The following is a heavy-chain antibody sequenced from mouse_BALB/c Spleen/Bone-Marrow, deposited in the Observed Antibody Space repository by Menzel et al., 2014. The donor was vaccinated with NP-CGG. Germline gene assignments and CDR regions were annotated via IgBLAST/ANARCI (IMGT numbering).Heavy chain of an antibody. D-gene: IGHD4-1*01. CDR2: ISYSGST. J-gene: IGHJ4*01. Sequence: EVKLVESGPSLVKPSQTLSLTCSVTGDSITSGYWNWIRKFPGNKLEYMAYISYSGSTYYNPSLKSRISITRDTSKNQYYLQLKSVAIEDTATYYCATGNAMDYWGQGTSVTVSS. CDR3: ATGNAMDY. V-gene: IGHV3-8*02. CDR1: GDSITSGY.